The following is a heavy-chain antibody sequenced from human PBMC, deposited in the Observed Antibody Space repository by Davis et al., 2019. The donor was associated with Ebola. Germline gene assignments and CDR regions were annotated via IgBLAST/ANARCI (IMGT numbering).Heavy chain of an antibody. CDR1: GFTFSSYW. V-gene: IGHV3-7*01. Sequence: GGSLRLSCAASGFTFSSYWMSWVRQAPGTGLEWVANIKQDGSETYYVDSVKGRCTISRDNAKNSLYLQMNSLRAEDTAVYYCARSSIAARPGYYYGMDVWGQGTTVTVSS. D-gene: IGHD6-6*01. J-gene: IGHJ6*02. CDR3: ARSSIAARPGYYYGMDV. CDR2: IKQDGSET.